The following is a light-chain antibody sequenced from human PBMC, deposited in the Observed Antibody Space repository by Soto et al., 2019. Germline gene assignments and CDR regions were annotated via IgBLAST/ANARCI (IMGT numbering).Light chain of an antibody. V-gene: IGKV3-11*01. CDR3: QQRSNWPPALT. CDR2: DAS. J-gene: IGKJ4*01. Sequence: EIVLTQSPATLSLSPGERATLSCRASQSVDNYLDWYQQKPGQAPRLLIYDASNRATGIPARFSGSGSGTDFTLTISSLEPEDFAVYYCQQRSNWPPALTFGGGTKVDIK. CDR1: QSVDNY.